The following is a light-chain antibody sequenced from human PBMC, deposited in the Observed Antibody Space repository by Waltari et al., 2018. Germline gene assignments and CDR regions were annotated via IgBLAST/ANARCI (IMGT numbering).Light chain of an antibody. CDR2: EVT. V-gene: IGLV2-14*01. CDR1: SSDVGGYHH. CDR3: SSYTTSNAWV. Sequence: QSALTQPASVSGSPGQSITISCTGTSSDVGGYHHVSWYQHHPGKAPKLMIFEVTDRPPGVVNRVSGAEAGNTSSLTISGRQAEDEADYCCSSYTTSNAWVFGGGTKVTVL. J-gene: IGLJ3*02.